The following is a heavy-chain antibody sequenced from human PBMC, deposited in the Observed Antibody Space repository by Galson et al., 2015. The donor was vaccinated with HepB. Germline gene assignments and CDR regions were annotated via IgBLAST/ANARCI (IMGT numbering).Heavy chain of an antibody. CDR1: GYTFSNYA. CDR2: INTNTGNP. Sequence: SVKVSCKASGYTFSNYAMNWVRQAPGQGLEWMGWINTNTGNPTYAQGFTGRFVFSLDTSVSTAYLQINNLKAEDTAVYYCARVGGPWGGNSYGYGYWGQGTLVTVSS. D-gene: IGHD5-18*01. J-gene: IGHJ4*02. CDR3: ARVGGPWGGNSYGYGY. V-gene: IGHV7-4-1*02.